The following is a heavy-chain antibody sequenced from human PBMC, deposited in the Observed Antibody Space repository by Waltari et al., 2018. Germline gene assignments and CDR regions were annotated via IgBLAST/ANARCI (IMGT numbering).Heavy chain of an antibody. Sequence: EVQLVESGGGLVKPGGSLRLSCAASGFTFSSYSMNWVRQAPGKGLGWVSSVSSRSSYIYYADAVKGRFTISRDNAKNSLYLQMNSLRAEDTAVYYCARGTVTTYHYYYYYMDVWGKGTTVTVSS. J-gene: IGHJ6*03. V-gene: IGHV3-21*01. CDR2: VSSRSSYI. D-gene: IGHD4-17*01. CDR3: ARGTVTTYHYYYYYMDV. CDR1: GFTFSSYS.